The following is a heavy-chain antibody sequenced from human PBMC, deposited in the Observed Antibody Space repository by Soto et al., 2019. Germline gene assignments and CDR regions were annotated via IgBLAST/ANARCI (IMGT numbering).Heavy chain of an antibody. CDR1: GYTFTSYG. D-gene: IGHD6-19*01. CDR3: ARDLGLYSSGWYRYYYGMDV. J-gene: IGHJ6*02. CDR2: ISAYNGNT. V-gene: IGHV1-18*04. Sequence: ASVKVSCKASGYTFTSYGISWVRQAPGQGLEWMGWISAYNGNTNYAQKLQGRVTMTTDTSTSTAYMELRSRRSDDTAVYYCARDLGLYSSGWYRYYYGMDVWGQGTTVTVSS.